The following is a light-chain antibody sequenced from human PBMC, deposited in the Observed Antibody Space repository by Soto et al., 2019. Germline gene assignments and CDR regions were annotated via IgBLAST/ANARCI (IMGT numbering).Light chain of an antibody. V-gene: IGKV1-5*01. Sequence: DIQMTQSPSTLSASVGDRVTITCRASQSISSWLAWYQQKPGKAPKLLIYDASSLESGVPPRVSGSGSGTQFTLTISSLQPDDFATYYCQQYNSYRYTFGQGTKLEIK. CDR1: QSISSW. J-gene: IGKJ2*01. CDR2: DAS. CDR3: QQYNSYRYT.